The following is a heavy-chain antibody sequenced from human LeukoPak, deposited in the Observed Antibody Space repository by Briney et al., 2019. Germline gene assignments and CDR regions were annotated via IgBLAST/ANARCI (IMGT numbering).Heavy chain of an antibody. Sequence: GGSLRLSCAASGFTISSYAMSRVRQAPGKGLEWVSAISGSGGSTYYADSVKGRFTITRDNSKNTLYLQMNSLRAEDTAVYYCAKEPQYCGGDCYAELDYWGQGTLVTVSS. J-gene: IGHJ4*02. CDR3: AKEPQYCGGDCYAELDY. CDR2: ISGSGGST. D-gene: IGHD2-21*02. V-gene: IGHV3-23*01. CDR1: GFTISSYA.